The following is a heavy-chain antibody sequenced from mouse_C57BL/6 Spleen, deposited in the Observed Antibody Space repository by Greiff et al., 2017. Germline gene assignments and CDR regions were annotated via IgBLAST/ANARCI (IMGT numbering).Heavy chain of an antibody. CDR1: GFTFSNYW. V-gene: IGHV6-3*01. CDR3: TANWGLAY. J-gene: IGHJ3*01. D-gene: IGHD4-1*01. Sequence: EVKLQESGGGLVQPGGSMKLSCVASGFTFSNYWMNWVRQSPEKGLEWVAQIRLKSDNYATHYAESVKGRFTISRDDSKSSVYLQMNNLRAEDTGIYYCTANWGLAYWGQGTLVTVSA. CDR2: IRLKSDNYAT.